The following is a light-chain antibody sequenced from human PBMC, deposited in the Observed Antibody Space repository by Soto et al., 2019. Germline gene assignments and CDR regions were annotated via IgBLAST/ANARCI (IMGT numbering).Light chain of an antibody. V-gene: IGKV3-15*01. CDR3: QQYDNWPWT. CDR1: QSISDT. Sequence: EIVLTQSPGTLSLSPRERSTLSCRSSQSISDTLAWYQQKPGQAPRLLIYSASRRATGFPARFSGSGSGTDFTLTISSLQSEDFAVYYCQQYDNWPWTFGQGTKVDI. CDR2: SAS. J-gene: IGKJ1*01.